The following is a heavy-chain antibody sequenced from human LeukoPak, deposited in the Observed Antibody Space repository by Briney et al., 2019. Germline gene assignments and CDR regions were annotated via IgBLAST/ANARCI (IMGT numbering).Heavy chain of an antibody. CDR3: ARGRRVEMALLDY. V-gene: IGHV1-69*05. CDR1: GGTFSSCA. J-gene: IGHJ4*02. D-gene: IGHD5-24*01. CDR2: IIPIFGTA. Sequence: SVKVSSKASGGTFSSCAISWVRQAPGQGLEWMGGIIPIFGTANYAQKFQGRVTITTDESTSTAYMELSRLRSEDTAVYYCARGRRVEMALLDYWGQGTLVTVSS.